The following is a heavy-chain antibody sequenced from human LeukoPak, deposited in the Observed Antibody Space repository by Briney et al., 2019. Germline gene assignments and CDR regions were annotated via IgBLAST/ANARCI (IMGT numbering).Heavy chain of an antibody. CDR1: GYTFTGYG. J-gene: IGHJ4*02. V-gene: IGHV1-18*01. Sequence: GASVKVSCKASGYTFTGYGISWVRQAPGQGLEWMGWISAYNGNTNYTQKFQGRVTISADEYTSTAYMELSSLRCEDTGVSFHAAEVSWGQGTLVTVSS. CDR3: AAEVS. CDR2: ISAYNGNT.